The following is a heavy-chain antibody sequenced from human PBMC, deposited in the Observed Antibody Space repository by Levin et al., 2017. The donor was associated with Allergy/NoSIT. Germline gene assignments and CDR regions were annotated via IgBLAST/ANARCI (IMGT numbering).Heavy chain of an antibody. Sequence: GGSLRLSCAASGFTFSSYDMHWVRQATGKGLEWVSVIGTAGDTYYPGSVKGRFTISRENAKNSLYLQMNSLRAGDTAVYYCARALGYCSGGSCSYFDNWGQGTLVTVSS. CDR3: ARALGYCSGGSCSYFDN. J-gene: IGHJ4*02. CDR1: GFTFSSYD. CDR2: IGTAGDT. D-gene: IGHD2-15*01. V-gene: IGHV3-13*04.